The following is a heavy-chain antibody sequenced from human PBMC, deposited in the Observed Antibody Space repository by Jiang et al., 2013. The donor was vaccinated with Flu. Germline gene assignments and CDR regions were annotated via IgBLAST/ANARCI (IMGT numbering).Heavy chain of an antibody. D-gene: IGHD6-19*01. V-gene: IGHV4-39*07. J-gene: IGHJ4*02. Sequence: GSGLVKPSETLSLTCTVSGGSIRSSSYYWGWIRQPPGKGLEWVGNIYYTGSTSYNPSLKSRASILVDTSNNQLSLRLSSVTAADTAVYYCARDPYSSVWPPPAGDFWGQGTLVTVSS. CDR3: ARDPYSSVWPPPAGDF. CDR1: GGSIRSSSYY. CDR2: IYYTGST.